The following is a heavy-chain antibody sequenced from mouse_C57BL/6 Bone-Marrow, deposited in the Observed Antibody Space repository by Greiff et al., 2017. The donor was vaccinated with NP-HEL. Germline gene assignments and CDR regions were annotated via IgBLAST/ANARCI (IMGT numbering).Heavy chain of an antibody. V-gene: IGHV1-12*01. D-gene: IGHD1-1*01. CDR3: ARERLLRDYFDY. CDR1: GYTFTSYN. Sequence: QVQLQQSGAELVRPGASVKMSCKASGYTFTSYNMHWVQQTPRQGLEWIGAIYPGNGDTSYNQKFKGKATLTVDKSSSTAYMQLSSLTSEDSAVYFCARERLLRDYFDYWGQGTTLTVSS. J-gene: IGHJ2*01. CDR2: IYPGNGDT.